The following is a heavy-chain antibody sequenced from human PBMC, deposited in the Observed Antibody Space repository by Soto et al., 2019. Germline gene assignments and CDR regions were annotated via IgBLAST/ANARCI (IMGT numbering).Heavy chain of an antibody. D-gene: IGHD3-10*01. J-gene: IGHJ6*03. V-gene: IGHV4-31*03. Sequence: SETLSLTCPVSGGSISSGGYYWSWIRQHPGKGLEWIGYIYCSGSTYYNPSLKSRVTISVDTSKNQFSLKLSSVTAADTAVYYCASRTYGSGSYATPGYMDVWGKGTTVTVSS. CDR3: ASRTYGSGSYATPGYMDV. CDR2: IYCSGST. CDR1: GGSISSGGYY.